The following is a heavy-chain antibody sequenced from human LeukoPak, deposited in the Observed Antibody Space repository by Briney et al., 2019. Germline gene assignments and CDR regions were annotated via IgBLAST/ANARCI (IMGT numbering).Heavy chain of an antibody. Sequence: GAPVKVSCKASVYTFTGYYMHWARQAPGQGLEWMGRIIPMFGTAYYAQNFQDRVTIITDESTTIAYMRLSSLRFEDTAVYYCARDSYNGSYYDPWGQGTLVALSS. CDR1: VYTFTGYY. D-gene: IGHD1-26*01. CDR2: IIPMFGTA. CDR3: ARDSYNGSYYDP. J-gene: IGHJ5*02. V-gene: IGHV1-69*05.